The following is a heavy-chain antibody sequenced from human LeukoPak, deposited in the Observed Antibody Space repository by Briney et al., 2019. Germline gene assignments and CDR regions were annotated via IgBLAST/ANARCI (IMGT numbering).Heavy chain of an antibody. J-gene: IGHJ4*02. CDR1: GGPISSYY. CDR2: IYTSGST. V-gene: IGHV4-4*07. CDR3: ARVGYSSSWYQGFDY. Sequence: SETLSLTCTVSGGPISSYYLSWIRQPAGKGLEWIGRIYTSGSTNYNPSLKSRVTMSVDTSKNQFSLKLSSVTAADTAVYYCARVGYSSSWYQGFDYWGQGTLVTVSS. D-gene: IGHD6-13*01.